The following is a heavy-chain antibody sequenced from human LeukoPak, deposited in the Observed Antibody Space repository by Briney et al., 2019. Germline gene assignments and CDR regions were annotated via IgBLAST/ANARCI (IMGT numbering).Heavy chain of an antibody. Sequence: GGSLRLSCAASGVTFSSYAMSWVRQAPGKGLEWVSAISGSGGGTYYADSVKGRFTISRDNSKNTLYLQMNSLRAEDTAVYYCAKGLKYYYDSSPSPGMYWGQGTLVTVPS. V-gene: IGHV3-23*01. CDR1: GVTFSSYA. J-gene: IGHJ4*02. D-gene: IGHD3-22*01. CDR2: ISGSGGGT. CDR3: AKGLKYYYDSSPSPGMY.